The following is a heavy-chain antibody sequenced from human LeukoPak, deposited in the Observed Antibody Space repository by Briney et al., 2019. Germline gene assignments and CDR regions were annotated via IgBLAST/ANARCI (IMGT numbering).Heavy chain of an antibody. CDR3: ARRRGGSYTFDY. CDR2: IYYSGST. CDR1: GGSISSSSYY. J-gene: IGHJ4*02. D-gene: IGHD1-26*01. V-gene: IGHV4-39*07. Sequence: SETLSLTCTVSGGSISSSSYYWGWIRQPPGKGLEWIGSIYYSGSTYYNPSLKSRVTISVDTSKNQFSLKLSSVTAADTAVYYCARRRGGSYTFDYWGQGTLVTVSS.